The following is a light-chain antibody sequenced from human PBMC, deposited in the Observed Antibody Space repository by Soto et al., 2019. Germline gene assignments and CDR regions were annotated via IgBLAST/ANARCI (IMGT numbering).Light chain of an antibody. V-gene: IGLV6-57*01. Sequence: NFMLTQPHSVSESPGKTVRISCTRSSGNIASNYVQKYQQRPGGPLTTVIHQDSQRPSGVPDRFSGSLDTSSNSAFLTISGLTTEDEADYYCQSYYDVDLWVFGGGTKLTVL. J-gene: IGLJ3*02. CDR2: QDS. CDR3: QSYYDVDLWV. CDR1: SGNIASNY.